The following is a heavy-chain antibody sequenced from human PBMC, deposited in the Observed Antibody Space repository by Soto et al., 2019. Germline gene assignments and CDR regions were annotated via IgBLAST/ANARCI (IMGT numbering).Heavy chain of an antibody. J-gene: IGHJ6*03. CDR2: MNPNSGNT. CDR3: ARYQYYDSWSGYYEENYYMDV. Sequence: ASVKVSCKASGYTFTSYDINWVRQATGQGLEWMGWMNPNSGNTGYAQKFQGRVTMTRNTSISTAYMELSSLRSEDTAVYYCARYQYYDSWSGYYEENYYMDVWGKGTTVTVSS. V-gene: IGHV1-8*01. D-gene: IGHD3-3*01. CDR1: GYTFTSYD.